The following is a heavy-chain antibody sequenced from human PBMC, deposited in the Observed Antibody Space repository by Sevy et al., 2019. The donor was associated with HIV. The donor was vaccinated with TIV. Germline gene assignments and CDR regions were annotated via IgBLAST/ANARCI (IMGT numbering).Heavy chain of an antibody. CDR3: ARDPTGTNWFDP. CDR2: ISSSSSYT. J-gene: IGHJ5*02. CDR1: GFTFSDYY. D-gene: IGHD1-1*01. V-gene: IGHV3-11*06. Sequence: GGSLRLSCAASGFTFSDYYMSWIRQAPGKGLEWVSYISSSSSYTNYADSVKGRFTISRDNAKNSLYLQRNSLRAEDTAVYYCARDPTGTNWFDPWGQGTLVTVSS.